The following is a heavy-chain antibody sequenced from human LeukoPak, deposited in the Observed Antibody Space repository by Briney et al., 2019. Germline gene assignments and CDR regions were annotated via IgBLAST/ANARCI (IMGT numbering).Heavy chain of an antibody. CDR2: MNPYSGDR. D-gene: IGHD4-17*01. J-gene: IGHJ4*02. V-gene: IGHV1-8*03. CDR3: ARTTSLTASGYDY. CDR1: VYTFTTYH. Sequence: GASVTVSFKTSVYTFTTYHINWVRQATGQGLEWLGWMNPYSGDRGYAQKFQGRLSITSDTSISTAYMELSSLRSDDTAVYFCARTTSLTASGYDYWGQGTLVTVSS.